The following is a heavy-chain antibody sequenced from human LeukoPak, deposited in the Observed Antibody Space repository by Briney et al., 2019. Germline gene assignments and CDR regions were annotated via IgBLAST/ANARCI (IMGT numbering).Heavy chain of an antibody. V-gene: IGHV3-23*01. CDR2: IGGSGGSR. Sequence: PGGSLRLSCAASGFTFRTQAPGKGLEWVSGIGGSGGSRYYADSVKGRFTISGDNSKNTLYLRVNSLRAEDTAVYSCARGGGYYGIDYWGQGTLVTVSS. CDR3: ARGGGYYGIDY. J-gene: IGHJ4*02. D-gene: IGHD4-17*01. CDR1: GFTFRT.